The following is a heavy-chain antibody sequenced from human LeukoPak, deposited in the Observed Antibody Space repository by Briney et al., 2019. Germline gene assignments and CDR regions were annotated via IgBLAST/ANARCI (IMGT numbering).Heavy chain of an antibody. CDR3: ATDSLIAAAGTYQGFDY. V-gene: IGHV1-24*01. D-gene: IGHD6-13*01. CDR2: FDPEDGET. J-gene: IGHJ4*02. CDR1: GYTLTEFS. Sequence: ASVKVSCKVSGYTLTEFSMHWVRQAPGKGLEWMGGFDPEDGETIYAQKFQGRVTMTEDTSTDTAYMELSSLRSEDTAVYYCATDSLIAAAGTYQGFDYWGQGTLVTVSS.